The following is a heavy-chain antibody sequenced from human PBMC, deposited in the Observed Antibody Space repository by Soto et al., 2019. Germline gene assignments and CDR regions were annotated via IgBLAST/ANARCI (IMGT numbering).Heavy chain of an antibody. V-gene: IGHV1-69*13. CDR2: IIPIFGTA. CDR3: ARGVYYYDSSGYYGMDV. D-gene: IGHD3-22*01. J-gene: IGHJ6*02. CDR1: GGTFSSYA. Sequence: SVKVSCKASGGTFSSYAISWVRQAPGQGLEWMGGIIPIFGTANYAQKFQGRVTITADESTSTAYMELSSLRSEDTAVYYCARGVYYYDSSGYYGMDVWGQGXTVTVSS.